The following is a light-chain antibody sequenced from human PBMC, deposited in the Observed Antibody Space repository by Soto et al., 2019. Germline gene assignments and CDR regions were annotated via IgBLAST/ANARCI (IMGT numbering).Light chain of an antibody. CDR1: SSDVGSHNL. J-gene: IGLJ1*01. CDR3: CSNAAGRSYV. Sequence: QSVLTQPASVSGSPGQSITISCTGTSSDVGSHNLVSWYQQYPGKAPKLIIFEASKRPSGVSNRFSGSKSGSTAFLTISGLQAEDEADYYCCSNAAGRSYVFGTGTKVTVL. CDR2: EAS. V-gene: IGLV2-23*01.